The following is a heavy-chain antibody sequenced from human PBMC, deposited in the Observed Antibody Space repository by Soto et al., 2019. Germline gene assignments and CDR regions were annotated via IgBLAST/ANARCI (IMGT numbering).Heavy chain of an antibody. CDR2: INAGNGNT. CDR1: GYTFTSYA. V-gene: IGHV1-3*01. CDR3: ARVGIAAAGSGMDV. D-gene: IGHD6-13*01. Sequence: QVQLVQSGAEVKKPGASVKVSCKASGYTFTSYAMHWVRQAPGQRLEWMGWINAGNGNTKYSQKFQGRVTITRDTSASTAYMGMSSLRSEATAVYYCARVGIAAAGSGMDVWGQGTTVTVSS. J-gene: IGHJ6*02.